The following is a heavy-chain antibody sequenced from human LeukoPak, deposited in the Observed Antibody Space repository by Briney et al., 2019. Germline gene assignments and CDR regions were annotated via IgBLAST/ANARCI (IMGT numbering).Heavy chain of an antibody. J-gene: IGHJ6*02. CDR2: IYYSGST. CDR1: GGSISSYY. Sequence: SETLSLTCTVSGGSISSYYWSWIRQPPGKGLEWIGYIYYSGSTNYNPSLKSRVTISVDTSRNQFSLKLSSVTAADTAVYYCARRDPGYYYGMDVWGQGTTVTVSS. V-gene: IGHV4-59*08. CDR3: ARRDPGYYYGMDV.